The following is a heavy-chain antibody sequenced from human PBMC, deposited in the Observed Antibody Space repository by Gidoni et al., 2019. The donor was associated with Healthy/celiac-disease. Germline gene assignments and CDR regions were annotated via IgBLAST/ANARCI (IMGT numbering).Heavy chain of an antibody. V-gene: IGHV3-30*18. Sequence: QVQLVESGGGVVPPGRSLRLSCAASGFTFSSYGMHWVRQAPGQGLEWVAVISYDGSNKYYADSVKGRFTISRDNSKNTLYLQMNSLRAEDTAVYYCAKEGSSDERFQHWGQGTLVTVSS. CDR2: ISYDGSNK. CDR1: GFTFSSYG. CDR3: AKEGSSDERFQH. D-gene: IGHD2-2*01. J-gene: IGHJ1*01.